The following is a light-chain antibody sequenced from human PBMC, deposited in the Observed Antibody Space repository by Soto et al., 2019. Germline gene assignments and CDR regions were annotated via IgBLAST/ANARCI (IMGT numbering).Light chain of an antibody. CDR1: SSKIGAGYD. J-gene: IGLJ3*02. Sequence: QSVLTQPPSVSGAPGQRVTISCTGSSSKIGAGYDVHWYQQLPGTAPKLLIHGNSNRPSGVPDRFSGSKSGTSASLAITGLQAEDEADYYCQSYDSSLSGGVFGGGTKLTVL. CDR3: QSYDSSLSGGV. CDR2: GNS. V-gene: IGLV1-40*01.